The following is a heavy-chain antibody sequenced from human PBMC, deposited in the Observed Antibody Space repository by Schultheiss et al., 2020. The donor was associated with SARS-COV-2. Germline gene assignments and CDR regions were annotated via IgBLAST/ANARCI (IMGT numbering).Heavy chain of an antibody. Sequence: SGPTLVKPTQTLTLTCTFSGFSLSTSGMRVSWIRQPPGKALEWLARIDWDDAKFYSTSLKTRLTISKDTSKNQVVLTMTNMDPVDTATYYCAHSPYYYGSGSQYRGWYFDLWGRGTLVTVSS. V-gene: IGHV2-70*12. CDR2: IDWDDAK. CDR1: GFSLSTSGMR. J-gene: IGHJ2*01. D-gene: IGHD3-10*01. CDR3: AHSPYYYGSGSQYRGWYFDL.